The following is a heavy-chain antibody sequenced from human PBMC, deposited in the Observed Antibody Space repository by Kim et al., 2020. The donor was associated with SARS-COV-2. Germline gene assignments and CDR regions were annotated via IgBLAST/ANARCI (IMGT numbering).Heavy chain of an antibody. D-gene: IGHD3-3*01. Sequence: GGSLRLSCAASGFTFSSYAMSWVRQAPGKGLEWVSAISGSGGSTYYADSVKGRFTISRDNSKNTLYLQMNSLRAEDTAVYYCAAPTADYDFWSGYYSFDYWGQGTLVTVSS. CDR2: ISGSGGST. CDR3: AAPTADYDFWSGYYSFDY. CDR1: GFTFSSYA. V-gene: IGHV3-23*01. J-gene: IGHJ4*02.